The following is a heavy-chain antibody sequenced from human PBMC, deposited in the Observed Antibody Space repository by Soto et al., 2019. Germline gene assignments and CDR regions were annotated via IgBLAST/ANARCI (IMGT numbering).Heavy chain of an antibody. J-gene: IGHJ4*02. CDR3: AKDVSQYSSSWAWYFDY. CDR2: ISYDGRNK. Sequence: QVQLVESGGGVVQPGRSLRLSCAVSGFTFSNYGMHWVRQAPGKGLEWVSGISYDGRNKYYADSVKGRFTISRDNSKNTLYLQMNSLRAEDTAVYYCAKDVSQYSSSWAWYFDYWGQGTLVTVSS. V-gene: IGHV3-30*18. CDR1: GFTFSNYG. D-gene: IGHD6-13*01.